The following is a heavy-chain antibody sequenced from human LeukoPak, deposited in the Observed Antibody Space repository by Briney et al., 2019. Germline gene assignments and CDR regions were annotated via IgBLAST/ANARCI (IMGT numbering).Heavy chain of an antibody. Sequence: GRSLRLSCAASGFTFSSYAMLWVRQAPGKGLEGVAVISYEGSNKYYADSVKGRFTISRDNSKNTLYLQMNSLRAEDTAVYYCAREGGLRGNYYDSSGYYGYWGQGTLVTVSS. CDR3: AREGGLRGNYYDSSGYYGY. V-gene: IGHV3-30*04. D-gene: IGHD3-22*01. CDR1: GFTFSSYA. CDR2: ISYEGSNK. J-gene: IGHJ4*02.